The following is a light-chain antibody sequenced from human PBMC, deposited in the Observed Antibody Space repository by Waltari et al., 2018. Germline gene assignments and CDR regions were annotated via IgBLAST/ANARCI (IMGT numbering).Light chain of an antibody. V-gene: IGLV1-47*01. J-gene: IGLJ2*01. Sequence: QSVLTQPPSASGTPGQRVTIPCSGSSYNIGSNYVYWYQQLPGTAPKLLIYSNNPRPSGVPDRFSGSKSDTSASLAISGLRSEDEADYYCAAWDDSLSGPVFGGGTKLTVL. CDR1: SYNIGSNY. CDR3: AAWDDSLSGPV. CDR2: SNN.